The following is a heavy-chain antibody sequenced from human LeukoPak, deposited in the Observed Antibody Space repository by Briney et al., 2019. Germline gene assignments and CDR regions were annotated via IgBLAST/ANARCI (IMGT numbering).Heavy chain of an antibody. Sequence: ASVKVSCKSSGYTFTSYGISWVRQAPGQGLAWVGWISAYNGNTNYAQKLQGRVTMTTDTSTSTAYMELRSLRSDDTAVYYCARDDGDPLNYYYYYGMDVWGQGTTVTVSS. CDR3: ARDDGDPLNYYYYYGMDV. J-gene: IGHJ6*02. V-gene: IGHV1-18*01. D-gene: IGHD4-17*01. CDR1: GYTFTSYG. CDR2: ISAYNGNT.